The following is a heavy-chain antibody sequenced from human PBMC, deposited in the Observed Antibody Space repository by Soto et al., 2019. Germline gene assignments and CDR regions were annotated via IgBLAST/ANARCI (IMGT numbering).Heavy chain of an antibody. D-gene: IGHD2-2*01. V-gene: IGHV4-30-4*01. CDR1: GGSISSGGYY. Sequence: QVQLQESGPGLVKPSQTLSLTCTVSGGSISSGGYYWTWIRQPPGKGLEWIGYISHSGNTYYNSSLKSRITISVDTSKNQFSLKLSSVTAADTAVYYCGRYYCSSARCPGLDVWGQGTTVTVSS. CDR3: GRYYCSSARCPGLDV. CDR2: ISHSGNT. J-gene: IGHJ6*02.